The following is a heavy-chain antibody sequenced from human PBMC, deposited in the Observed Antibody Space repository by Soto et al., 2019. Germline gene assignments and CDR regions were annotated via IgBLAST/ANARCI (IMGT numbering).Heavy chain of an antibody. V-gene: IGHV1-18*01. D-gene: IGHD6-13*01. CDR3: ARDPLAGIAAAGYFDL. J-gene: IGHJ2*01. CDR2: ISDYNGNT. CDR1: GYTFTSYG. Sequence: QVQLVQSGAEVKKPGASVKVSCKASGYTFTSYGISWVRQAPGQGLEWMGWISDYNGNTNYAQKLQGRVTMTTDTSTSTAYMALRSLSSDDTAVYYCARDPLAGIAAAGYFDLWGRGTLVTVSS.